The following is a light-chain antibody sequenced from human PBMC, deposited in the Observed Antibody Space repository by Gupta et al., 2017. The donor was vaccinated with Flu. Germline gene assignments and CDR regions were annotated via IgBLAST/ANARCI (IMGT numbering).Light chain of an antibody. CDR1: QSLSNNY. J-gene: IGKJ4*01. CDR2: GAS. CDR3: QQYDTSPLT. Sequence: ERATVSCRASQSLSNNYVAWYQQKPGQSPRLLIYGASSRATGIADRFGGSGSGTDFTLTISGLEAEDFAVYYCQQYDTSPLTFGGGTKVEIK. V-gene: IGKV3-20*01.